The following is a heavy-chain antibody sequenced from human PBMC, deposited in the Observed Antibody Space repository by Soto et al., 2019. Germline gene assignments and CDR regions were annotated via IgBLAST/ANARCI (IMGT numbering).Heavy chain of an antibody. CDR1: GFSFKDYY. V-gene: IGHV3-11*01. Sequence: GGSLRLSCAASGFSFKDYYMTWMRQTPGKGLEWISTITSSGGTTYYAASVKGRVTISRDNANNSLYLQMSGLRAEDTAVYYCVRATYFSDSSGYTRCFDYWGQGTLVTVSS. J-gene: IGHJ4*02. CDR2: ITSSGGTT. D-gene: IGHD3-22*01. CDR3: VRATYFSDSSGYTRCFDY.